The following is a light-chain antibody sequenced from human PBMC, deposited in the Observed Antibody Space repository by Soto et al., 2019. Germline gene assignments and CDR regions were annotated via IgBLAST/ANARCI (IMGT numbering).Light chain of an antibody. CDR1: SSDVGGYSY. J-gene: IGLJ2*01. CDR2: EVI. CDR3: SSYTSGSTYVV. V-gene: IGLV2-14*01. Sequence: QSALTQPASVSGSTGQSITISCSGTSSDVGGYSYVSWYQQYPGKAPKLIIYEVINRLSGVSNRFSGSKSGNTASLTISGLQADDEADYYCSSYTSGSTYVVFGGGTKLTVL.